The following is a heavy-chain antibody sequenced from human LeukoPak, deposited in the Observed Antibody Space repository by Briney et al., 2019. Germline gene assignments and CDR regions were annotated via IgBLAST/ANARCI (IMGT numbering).Heavy chain of an antibody. CDR1: GYTFTGYY. Sequence: ASVKVSCKASGYTFTGYYMHWVRQAPGQGLEWMGGIIPIFGTANYAQKFQGRVTITADESTSTAYMELSSLRSEDTAVYYCARVPIPGFLEWFDPDNWFDPWGQGTLVTVSS. CDR3: ARVPIPGFLEWFDPDNWFDP. D-gene: IGHD3-3*01. J-gene: IGHJ5*02. CDR2: IIPIFGTA. V-gene: IGHV1-69*13.